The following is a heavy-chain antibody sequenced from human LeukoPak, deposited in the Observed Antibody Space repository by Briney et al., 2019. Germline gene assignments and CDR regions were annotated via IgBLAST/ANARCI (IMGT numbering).Heavy chain of an antibody. J-gene: IGHJ5*02. D-gene: IGHD5-18*01. Sequence: GYIYYSASTYYNPSLKSRVTITVDTSKNQFSLKLSSVTAADTAVYYCARDNTAMVGGWFDPWGQGTLVTVSS. CDR2: IYYSAST. CDR3: ARDNTAMVGGWFDP. V-gene: IGHV4-31*02.